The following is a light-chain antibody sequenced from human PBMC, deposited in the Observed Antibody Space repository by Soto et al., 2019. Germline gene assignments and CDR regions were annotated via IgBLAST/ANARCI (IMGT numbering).Light chain of an antibody. CDR2: LNSDGSH. Sequence: QSVLTQSPSASASLGASVKLTCTLSSGHSSYAIAWHQQPPEKGPRYLMKLNSDGSHSKGDGIPDRFSGSSSGAERYLTISSLQSEDEADYYCQTWGTGTLVFGGGTKLTVL. CDR3: QTWGTGTLV. J-gene: IGLJ2*01. V-gene: IGLV4-69*01. CDR1: SGHSSYA.